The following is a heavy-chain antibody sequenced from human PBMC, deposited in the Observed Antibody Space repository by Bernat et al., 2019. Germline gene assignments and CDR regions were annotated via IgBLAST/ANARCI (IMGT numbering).Heavy chain of an antibody. CDR3: AKGVTVTYHDY. V-gene: IGHV3-30*18. CDR2: ISYDGSNK. CDR1: GFTFSSYG. Sequence: QVQLVESGGGVVQPGRSLRLSCAASGFTFSSYGMHWVRQAPGKGLEWVAVISYDGSNKYYADSVKGRFTISRDNSKNTLYLQMNSLRAEDTAVYYCAKGVTVTYHDYWGQGTLVTVSS. J-gene: IGHJ4*02. D-gene: IGHD4-17*01.